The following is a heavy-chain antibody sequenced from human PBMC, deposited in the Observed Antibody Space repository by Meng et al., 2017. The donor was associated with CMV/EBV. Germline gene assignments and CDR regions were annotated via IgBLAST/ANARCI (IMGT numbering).Heavy chain of an antibody. J-gene: IGHJ6*02. CDR2: ISGGST. CDR1: GFTFSSYA. V-gene: IGHV3-38-3*01. CDR3: KKVSPTETPHGGQRVDV. D-gene: IGHD4-23*01. Sequence: GESLKISCAASGFTFSSYAMSWVRQAPGKGLEWVSAISGGSTYYADSRKGRFTISRDNSKNTLHLQMNSLRAEDTAVYYCKKVSPTETPHGGQRVDVWGQGTTVTVSS.